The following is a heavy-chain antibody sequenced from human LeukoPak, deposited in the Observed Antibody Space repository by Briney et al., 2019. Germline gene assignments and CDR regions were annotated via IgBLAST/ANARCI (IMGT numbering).Heavy chain of an antibody. CDR3: TTTTYVWGSYRYPY. V-gene: IGHV3-15*01. Sequence: KTGGSLRLSCAASGFTFSNAWMSWVRQAPGKGLVWVGRIKSKTDGGTTDYAAPVKGRFTISRDDSKNTLYLQMNSLKTEDTAVYYCTTTTYVWGSYRYPYWGQGTLVTVSS. CDR1: GFTFSNAW. CDR2: IKSKTDGGTT. J-gene: IGHJ4*02. D-gene: IGHD3-16*02.